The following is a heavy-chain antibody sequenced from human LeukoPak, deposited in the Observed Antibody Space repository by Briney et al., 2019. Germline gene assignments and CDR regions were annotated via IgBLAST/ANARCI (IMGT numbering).Heavy chain of an antibody. V-gene: IGHV5-51*01. J-gene: IGHJ4*02. CDR1: GYSFSNSW. Sequence: RAPLKISCKGSGYSFSNSWIGWVRQMPAKGLEWMGIIYPGASETTYGPSFRGLVTISADKSINTACLQWSSLKASDTAIYYCARAMYGSNISYVFDFWGQGTLVTVS. D-gene: IGHD3-10*01. CDR3: ARAMYGSNISYVFDF. CDR2: IYPGASET.